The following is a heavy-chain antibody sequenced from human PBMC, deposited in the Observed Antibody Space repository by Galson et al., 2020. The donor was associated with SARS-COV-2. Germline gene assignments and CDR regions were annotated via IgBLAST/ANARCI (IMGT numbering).Heavy chain of an antibody. CDR3: ARGHRGVVPSPVLGLGPFYSYYYMDV. CDR1: GGSFSGYS. Sequence: ETLSLTCAVYGGSFSGYSWTWIRLPPGKGLEWIGEVNVGGNTNYSPSLRSRVTISVDTSHNQFSLNLRSVTAADTALYYWARGHRGVVPSPVLGLGPFYSYYYMDVWAKGTTVTVSS. J-gene: IGHJ6*03. D-gene: IGHD3-10*01. CDR2: VNVGGNT. V-gene: IGHV4-34*01.